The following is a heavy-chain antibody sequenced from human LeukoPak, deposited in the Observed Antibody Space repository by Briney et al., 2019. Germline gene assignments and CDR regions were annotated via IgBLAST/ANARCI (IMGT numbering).Heavy chain of an antibody. V-gene: IGHV4-59*01. D-gene: IGHD6-19*01. CDR1: GGTISSYY. Sequence: PSETLSLTCTASGGTISSYYWSWIRQPPGKGPEWIGYIYYSGSTNYNPSLKSRVTISVDTSKNQFSLKLSSVTAADTAVYYCASTEYSSGWYYFDYWGQGTLVTVSS. J-gene: IGHJ4*02. CDR3: ASTEYSSGWYYFDY. CDR2: IYYSGST.